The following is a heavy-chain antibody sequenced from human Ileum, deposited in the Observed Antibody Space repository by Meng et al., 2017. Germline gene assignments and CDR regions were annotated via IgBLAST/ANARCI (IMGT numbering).Heavy chain of an antibody. CDR2: ICDTGPP. V-gene: IGHV4-30-4*01. D-gene: IGHD1-26*01. J-gene: IGHJ5*02. CDR3: AASLDGNRFDP. CDR1: GGSISSGGYY. Sequence: VQLQESGPGLVKSSQTLSLTCTVAGGSISSGGYYWSWIRQPPGKGLEWIGYICDTGPPSYSPPLRSRLSISMDTSKNQFSLRLTSVSAADTAVYYCAASLDGNRFDPWGQGTLVTVSS.